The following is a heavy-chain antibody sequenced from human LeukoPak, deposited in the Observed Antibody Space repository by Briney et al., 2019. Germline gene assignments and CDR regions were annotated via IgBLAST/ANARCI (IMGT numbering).Heavy chain of an antibody. CDR1: GFTFSDYY. CDR3: ARDGPHGDYEDY. CDR2: ISSSGGTI. Sequence: PGGSLRLSCAASGFTFSDYYMSWVRQAPGKGLEWISYISSSGGTIYYADSVVGRFTISRDNARNSLFLQMNSLRVEDTAVYHCARDGPHGDYEDYWGQGTLVTVSS. J-gene: IGHJ4*02. V-gene: IGHV3-11*01. D-gene: IGHD4-17*01.